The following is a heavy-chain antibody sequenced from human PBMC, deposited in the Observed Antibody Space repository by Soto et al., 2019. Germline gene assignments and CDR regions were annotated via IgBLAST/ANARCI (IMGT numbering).Heavy chain of an antibody. J-gene: IGHJ6*02. CDR3: ARQSILGRRDYYHGMDV. V-gene: IGHV4-39*01. Sequence: SETLSLTCTVSGGSIRSSSYYWVWIRQPPGKGLEWIGSIYYSGSTYSNPSLKSRVTISADTSKNQFSLRLTSVTAADTAVYYCARQSILGRRDYYHGMDVWGQGTTVTVSS. CDR2: IYYSGST. D-gene: IGHD2-21*01. CDR1: GGSIRSSSYY.